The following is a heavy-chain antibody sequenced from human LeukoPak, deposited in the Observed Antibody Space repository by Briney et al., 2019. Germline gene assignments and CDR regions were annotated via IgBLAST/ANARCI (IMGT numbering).Heavy chain of an antibody. CDR1: GGSISSYY. J-gene: IGHJ4*02. V-gene: IGHV4-59*12. D-gene: IGHD2-2*01. Sequence: PSETLSLTCTVSGGSISSYYWSWIRQPPGKGLEWIGYIYYSGSTNYNPSLKSRVTISVDTSKNQFSLKLSSVTAADTAVYYCAKGRRKYCSSTSCYGFDYWGQGTLVTVSS. CDR2: IYYSGST. CDR3: AKGRRKYCSSTSCYGFDY.